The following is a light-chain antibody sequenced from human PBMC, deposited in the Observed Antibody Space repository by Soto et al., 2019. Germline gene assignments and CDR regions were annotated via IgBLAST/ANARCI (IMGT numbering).Light chain of an antibody. CDR2: EVS. Sequence: QSALTQPASVSGFPGQSITVSCTGSSSDIGGCNYVSWYQQFPGKAPKLIIYEVSNRPSGVSTRFSGSKSGNTASLTISGLQADDEGDYYCISCASGRPVHVILGGGTKVTVL. CDR3: ISCASGRPVHVI. CDR1: SSDIGGCNY. J-gene: IGLJ2*01. V-gene: IGLV2-14*01.